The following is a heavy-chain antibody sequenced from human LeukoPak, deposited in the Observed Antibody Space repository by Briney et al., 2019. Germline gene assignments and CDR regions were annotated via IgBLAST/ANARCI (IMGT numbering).Heavy chain of an antibody. CDR2: IYHNGTL. V-gene: IGHV4-4*02. Sequence: SETLSLTCAVSVGSTSSGNWWTWVRQSPGRGLEWIGEIYHNGTLNYNPSLKSRVTISADSFKNHFSLKLTSVTAADTAVYYCATAPILRGEGGEHYKYGMDVWGQGTTVIVSS. D-gene: IGHD2-2*02. J-gene: IGHJ6*02. CDR3: ATAPILRGEGGEHYKYGMDV. CDR1: VGSTSSGNW.